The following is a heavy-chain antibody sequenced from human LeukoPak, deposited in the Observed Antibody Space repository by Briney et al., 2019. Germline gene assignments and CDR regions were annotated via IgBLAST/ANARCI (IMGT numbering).Heavy chain of an antibody. J-gene: IGHJ3*02. D-gene: IGHD1-26*01. V-gene: IGHV4-59*01. CDR1: GGSISSYY. Sequence: SGTLSLTCTVSGGSISSYYWSWIRQPPGKGLEWIGYIYYSGSTNYNPSLKSRVTISVDTSKNQFSLKLSSVTAADTAVYYCARGGELPHHDAFDIWGQGTMVTVSS. CDR2: IYYSGST. CDR3: ARGGELPHHDAFDI.